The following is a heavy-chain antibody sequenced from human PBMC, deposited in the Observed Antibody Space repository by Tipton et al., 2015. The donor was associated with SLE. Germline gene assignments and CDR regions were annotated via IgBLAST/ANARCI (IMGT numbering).Heavy chain of an antibody. V-gene: IGHV3-48*01. CDR1: GFTFSSYS. CDR2: ISSSSSSTI. J-gene: IGHJ4*02. Sequence: GSLRLSCAASGFTFSSYSMNWVRQAPGKGLEWVSYISSSSSSTIYYADSVKGRFTISRDNAKNSLYLQMNSLRAEDTAVYYCARGPYDSSGYYTTFDYWGQGTLVTVSS. CDR3: ARGPYDSSGYYTTFDY. D-gene: IGHD3-22*01.